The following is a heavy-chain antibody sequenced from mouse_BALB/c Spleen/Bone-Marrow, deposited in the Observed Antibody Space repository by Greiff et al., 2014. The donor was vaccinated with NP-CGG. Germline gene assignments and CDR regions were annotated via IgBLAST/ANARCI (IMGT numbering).Heavy chain of an antibody. V-gene: IGHV3-2*02. CDR3: ARRAYGYDGSWFAY. J-gene: IGHJ3*01. Sequence: EVKLEESGPGLVKPSQSLSLTCTVTGYSITSDYAWNWIRQFPGNKLEWMGYITYSGSTSYNPSLKSRISITRDTSKNQFFLQLNSVTTEDTATYYCARRAYGYDGSWFAYWGQGTLVTVSA. D-gene: IGHD2-2*01. CDR2: ITYSGST. CDR1: GYSITSDYA.